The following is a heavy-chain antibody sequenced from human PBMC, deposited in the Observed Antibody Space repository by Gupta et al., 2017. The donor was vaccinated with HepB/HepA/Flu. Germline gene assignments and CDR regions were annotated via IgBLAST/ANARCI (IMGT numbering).Heavy chain of an antibody. CDR3: TTGVVVVF. Sequence: EVQLVESGGGLVKPGGSLRLSWTASGFFFGKAWMSWVRQAPGKGLEWIGHIKSETDGGTIEYAGSVKGRFTISRDDSKNTLYLQMNSLKNEDTAVYYCTTGVVVVFWGQGTLVTVSS. D-gene: IGHD2-21*01. CDR2: IKSETDGGTI. V-gene: IGHV3-15*01. J-gene: IGHJ4*02. CDR1: GFFFGKAW.